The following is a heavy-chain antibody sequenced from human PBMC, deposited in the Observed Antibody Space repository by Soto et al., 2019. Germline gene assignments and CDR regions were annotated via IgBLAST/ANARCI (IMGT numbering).Heavy chain of an antibody. D-gene: IGHD1-26*01. J-gene: IGHJ5*02. V-gene: IGHV3-23*01. CDR3: AKDRMGASGWFDP. CDR1: GFGFSSYT. CDR2: VSGNGGNT. Sequence: PGGSLRLSCVASGFGFSSYTMNWVRQDPGKGLEWVSGVSGNGGNTYYADSVKGRFSISRDNSKNTLYLQLNSLRAEDTAIYYCAKDRMGASGWFDPWGQGTPVTVSS.